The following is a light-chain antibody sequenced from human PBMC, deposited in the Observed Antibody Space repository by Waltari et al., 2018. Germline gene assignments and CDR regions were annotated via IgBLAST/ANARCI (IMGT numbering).Light chain of an antibody. J-gene: IGLJ1*01. Sequence: QSALTQPASVSGSPGQPITISCTGTSSDIGAYNYVSWYQKNPGKAPKVMIYDVSNRPPGVSSRFSGSKSGNTASLTISGLQAEDEADYYCSSYTSSSTYVFGSGTMVTVL. CDR3: SSYTSSSTYV. V-gene: IGLV2-14*01. CDR2: DVS. CDR1: SSDIGAYNY.